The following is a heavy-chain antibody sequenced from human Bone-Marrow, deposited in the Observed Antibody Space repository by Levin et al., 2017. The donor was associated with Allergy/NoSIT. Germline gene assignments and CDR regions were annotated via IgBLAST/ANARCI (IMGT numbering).Heavy chain of an antibody. D-gene: IGHD6-13*01. V-gene: IGHV3-48*02. J-gene: IGHJ3*02. Sequence: PGGSLRLSCAASGFTFSSYSMNWVRQAPGKGLEWVSYISSSSSTIYYADSVKGRFTISRDNAKNSLYLQMNSLRDEDTAVYYCASTDGSWYKGFAFDIWGQGTMVTVSS. CDR1: GFTFSSYS. CDR3: ASTDGSWYKGFAFDI. CDR2: ISSSSSTI.